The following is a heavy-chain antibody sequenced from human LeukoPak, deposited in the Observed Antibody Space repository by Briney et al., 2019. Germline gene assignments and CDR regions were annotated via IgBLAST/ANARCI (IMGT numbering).Heavy chain of an antibody. J-gene: IGHJ4*02. Sequence: PSETLSLTCAVYGGSFSGYYWSWIRQPPGKGLEWIGEINHSGSTNYNPSLKSRVTISVDTSKNQFSLKLSSVTAADTAVYYCVRGQYYVRRYYFDYWGQGTLVTVSS. CDR2: INHSGST. V-gene: IGHV4-34*01. CDR3: VRGQYYVRRYYFDY. CDR1: GGSFSGYY. D-gene: IGHD3-16*01.